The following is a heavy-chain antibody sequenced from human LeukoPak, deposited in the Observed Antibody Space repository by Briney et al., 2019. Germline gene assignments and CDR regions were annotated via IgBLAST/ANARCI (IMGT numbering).Heavy chain of an antibody. CDR1: GYTFTGYY. CDR3: ARDRNSGSSLDI. V-gene: IGHV1-2*02. CDR2: ICPYSGDT. D-gene: IGHD6-6*01. Sequence: GASVKVSCKASGYTFTGYYIHWVRQAPGQGLEWMGWICPYSGDTNYAQNFQGRVTMTRDTSISTAYMELSSLKSDDTAVYYCARDRNSGSSLDIWGQGTMLTVSS. J-gene: IGHJ3*02.